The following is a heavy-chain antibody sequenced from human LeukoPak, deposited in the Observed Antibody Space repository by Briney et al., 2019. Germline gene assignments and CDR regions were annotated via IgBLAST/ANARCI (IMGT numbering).Heavy chain of an antibody. Sequence: GASVNVSSKASVYTFTVYYMHWVRQAPGQGGEWMGWINPNSGGTNYAQKFQGRVTMTRDTSISTAYMELSRLRSDDTAVYYCARVESPSSGYYYEYFQHWGQGTLVTVSS. D-gene: IGHD3-22*01. J-gene: IGHJ1*01. V-gene: IGHV1-2*02. CDR2: INPNSGGT. CDR3: ARVESPSSGYYYEYFQH. CDR1: VYTFTVYY.